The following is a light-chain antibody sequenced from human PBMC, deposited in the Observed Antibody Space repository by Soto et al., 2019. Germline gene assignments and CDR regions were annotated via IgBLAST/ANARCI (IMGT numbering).Light chain of an antibody. V-gene: IGKV3-15*01. CDR2: GAS. CDR1: QSISTN. CDR3: QQDNNYIT. Sequence: EIVMTQSPATLSVSPGERATLSCGASQSISTNLAWYQHKPGQAPRLLIYGASTRATGIPARFSGSGSGTEFTLTTNSLQSEDFAVYSCQQDNNYITFGQGTRLEIK. J-gene: IGKJ5*01.